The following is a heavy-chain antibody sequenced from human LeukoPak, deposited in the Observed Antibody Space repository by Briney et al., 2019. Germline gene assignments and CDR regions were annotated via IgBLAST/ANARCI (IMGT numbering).Heavy chain of an antibody. V-gene: IGHV4-38-2*02. CDR3: ARDGYNVLDY. CDR2: IYYSGST. J-gene: IGHJ4*02. CDR1: GYSISNGYY. Sequence: ETLSLTCTVSGYSISNGYYWGWIRQPPGKGLEWIGSIYYSGSTYYNPSLKSRVTISVDTSKNQFSLKLSSVTAADTAVYYCARDGYNVLDYWGQGTLVTVSS. D-gene: IGHD5-24*01.